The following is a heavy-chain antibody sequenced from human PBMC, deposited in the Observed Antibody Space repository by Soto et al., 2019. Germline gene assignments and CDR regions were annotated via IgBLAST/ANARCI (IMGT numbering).Heavy chain of an antibody. J-gene: IGHJ6*02. V-gene: IGHV4-39*01. CDR3: ARVDSSSWYRGYYYGMDV. CDR2: IYYSGST. D-gene: IGHD6-13*01. Sequence: TSETLSVTCTVSGGSISSSSYYWGWIHQPPGKGLEWIGSIYYSGSTYYNPSLKSRVTISVDTSKNQFSLRAEDMAVYYCARVDSSSWYRGYYYGMDVWGQGTTVTVSS. CDR1: GGSISSSSYY.